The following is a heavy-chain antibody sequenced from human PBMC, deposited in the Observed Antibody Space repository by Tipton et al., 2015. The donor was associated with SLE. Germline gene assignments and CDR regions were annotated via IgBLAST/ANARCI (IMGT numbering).Heavy chain of an antibody. CDR2: IYYSGST. V-gene: IGHV4-39*07. Sequence: TLSLTCTVSGGSISSSSYYWGWIRQPPGKGLEWIGSIYYSGSTYYNPSLKSRVTISVDTSKNQFSLKLSSVTAADTAVYYCARVGEPNHYDFWSGYHYWYVDLWGRGTLVTVSS. J-gene: IGHJ2*01. D-gene: IGHD3-3*01. CDR3: ARVGEPNHYDFWSGYHYWYVDL. CDR1: GGSISSSSYY.